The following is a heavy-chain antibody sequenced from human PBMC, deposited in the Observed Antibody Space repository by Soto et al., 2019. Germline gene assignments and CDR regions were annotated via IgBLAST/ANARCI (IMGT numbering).Heavy chain of an antibody. CDR3: ARNLASADV. Sequence: QVQLVQSGAEVKEPGASVKVSCKASGYTFTSFYIHWVRQAPGQGLEWMAIINPTGGSTNYAQRFRGRVTLTMDTSKSTVYMELGGLRSEDTAVYYCARNLASADVWGQGTLVTVSS. D-gene: IGHD6-13*01. V-gene: IGHV1-46*01. CDR2: INPTGGST. CDR1: GYTFTSFY. J-gene: IGHJ4*02.